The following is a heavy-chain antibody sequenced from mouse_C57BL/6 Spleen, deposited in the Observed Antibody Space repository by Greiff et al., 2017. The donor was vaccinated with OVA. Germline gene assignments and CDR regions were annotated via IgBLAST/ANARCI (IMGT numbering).Heavy chain of an antibody. CDR3: ARAGTGAY. CDR1: GFNIKTTS. D-gene: IGHD4-1*01. Sequence: DVHLVESVAELVRPGASVKLSCTASGFNIKTTSMHWVKQTPEQGLEWIGRIDPANGNTKSSSKFPGKATITADTASNTAYLQLSSLTSEDTANYYCARAGTGAYWGQGTLVTVSA. CDR2: IDPANGNT. J-gene: IGHJ3*01. V-gene: IGHV14-3*01.